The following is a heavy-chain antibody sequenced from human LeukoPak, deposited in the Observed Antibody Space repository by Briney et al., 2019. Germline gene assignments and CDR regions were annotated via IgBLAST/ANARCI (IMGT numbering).Heavy chain of an antibody. CDR3: ASEAHRGGGFDS. CDR1: GGSISSDTYF. V-gene: IGHV4-39*01. Sequence: PSETLSLTCTVSGGSISSDTYFWGWIRQPPGKELEWIANIYFTGNTYYNPSLKSRATISVDTSKNQFSLTLSSVTAADTAVYYCASEAHRGGGFDSWGQGTQVTVSS. CDR2: IYFTGNT. D-gene: IGHD3-16*01. J-gene: IGHJ4*02.